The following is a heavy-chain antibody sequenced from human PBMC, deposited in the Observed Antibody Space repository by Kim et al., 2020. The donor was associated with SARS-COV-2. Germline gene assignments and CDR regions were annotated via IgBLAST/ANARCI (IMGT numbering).Heavy chain of an antibody. Sequence: SLKSRVTISVDTSKNQFSLKLSAVTAADTAVYYCATLSSRGHYYYYGMDVWGQGTTVTVSS. CDR3: ATLSSRGHYYYYGMDV. D-gene: IGHD6-13*01. J-gene: IGHJ6*02. V-gene: IGHV4-34*01.